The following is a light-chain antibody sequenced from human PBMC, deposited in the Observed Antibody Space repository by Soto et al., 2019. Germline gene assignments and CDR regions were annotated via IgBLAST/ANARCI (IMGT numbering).Light chain of an antibody. J-gene: IGKJ4*01. Sequence: EIVMTQSPLSLPVTPGEPASISCRSSQSLIQSNGNNQLGWVLQKPGQSPQLLLYLGSSRASGVPDRFSGSVSGTDFTLKISRVEPEDVGVYYCMQVLQTPPTFGGGTKVEIK. CDR3: MQVLQTPPT. V-gene: IGKV2-28*01. CDR1: QSLIQSNGNNQ. CDR2: LGS.